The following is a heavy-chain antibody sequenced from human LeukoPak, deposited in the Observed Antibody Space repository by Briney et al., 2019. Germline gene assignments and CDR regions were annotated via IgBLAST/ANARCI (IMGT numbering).Heavy chain of an antibody. J-gene: IGHJ4*02. Sequence: QPGGSLRLSCAASGITSDDYAMHWVRQAPGKGLEWVSGISWNSGIIGYADSVKGRFTISRDNAKKSLYLQMNSLRAEDTALYYCAKGRGYELPLDKWGQGTLVTVSS. CDR3: AKGRGYELPLDK. V-gene: IGHV3-9*02. CDR1: GITSDDYA. CDR2: ISWNSGII. D-gene: IGHD2-2*01.